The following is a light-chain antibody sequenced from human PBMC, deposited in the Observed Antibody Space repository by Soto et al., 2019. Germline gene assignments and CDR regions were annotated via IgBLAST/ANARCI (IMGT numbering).Light chain of an antibody. V-gene: IGKV3-15*01. J-gene: IGKJ4*01. CDR3: QQYETWPPLT. CDR2: GAS. CDR1: QSISSN. Sequence: EIVMTQSPASLSVSPGERATLSCRASQSISSNLAWYQQKPGQGPRLLIIGASTRATAIPARFSGSGSGTEFTLTISILQSEDFAVYYCQQYETWPPLTFGGGTKVEIK.